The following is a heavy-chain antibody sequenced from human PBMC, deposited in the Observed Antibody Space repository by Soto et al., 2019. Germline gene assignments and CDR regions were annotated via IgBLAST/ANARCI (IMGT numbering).Heavy chain of an antibody. V-gene: IGHV3-53*01. Sequence: GGGLIQPGGSLRLSCAASGLTVGDNYMSWVRQAPGMGLEWVSAIYYNGTTYYADSVKGRFTISRDTSKNTLSLQMDSLRVEDTAVYYCVRPLSSGRNYGKDVWGQGTTVTVSS. CDR1: GLTVGDNY. D-gene: IGHD3-10*01. CDR3: VRPLSSGRNYGKDV. CDR2: IYYNGTT. J-gene: IGHJ6*02.